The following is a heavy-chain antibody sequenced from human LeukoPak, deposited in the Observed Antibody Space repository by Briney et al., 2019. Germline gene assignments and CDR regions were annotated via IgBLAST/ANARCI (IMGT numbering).Heavy chain of an antibody. J-gene: IGHJ4*02. D-gene: IGHD2-2*01. CDR1: GFTFSTYV. CDR2: IYSGGST. Sequence: GGSLRLSCAASGFTFSTYVMSWVRQAPGKGLEWVSVIYSGGSTYYADSVKGRFTISRDNSKNTLYLQMNSLRAEDTAVYYCARGETSSYDYWGQGTLVTVSS. V-gene: IGHV3-53*01. CDR3: ARGETSSYDY.